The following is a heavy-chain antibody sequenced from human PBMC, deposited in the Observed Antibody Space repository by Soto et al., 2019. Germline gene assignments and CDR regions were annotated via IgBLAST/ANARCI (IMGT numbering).Heavy chain of an antibody. J-gene: IGHJ4*02. Sequence: SETLSLTCTVSGGSVSSDSSHWSWIRQPPGRGLEWIGHIYYSGSTNYNPSLKSRVIISVDTSKNQFSLKLSSVTAADTAVYYCATSSQLLGHLEYWGQGALVTVSS. V-gene: IGHV4-61*01. CDR2: IYYSGST. CDR3: ATSSQLLGHLEY. CDR1: GGSVSSDSSH. D-gene: IGHD6-13*01.